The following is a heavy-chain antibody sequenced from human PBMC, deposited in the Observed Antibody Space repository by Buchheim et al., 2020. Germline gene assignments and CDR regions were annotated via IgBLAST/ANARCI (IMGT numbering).Heavy chain of an antibody. J-gene: IGHJ4*02. D-gene: IGHD3-16*01. CDR1: GFTFGSKA. CDR3: AKGGALGYFPD. CDR2: INGAKT. Sequence: EVQLLESGGGSVQPGGSLRLSCAASGFTFGSKAMGWVRQAPGKGLEWVSTINGAKTYYADSVNGRFAISRDNSKNTLYLQMSNLRAEDTAVYHCAKGGALGYFPDWGQG. V-gene: IGHV3-23*01.